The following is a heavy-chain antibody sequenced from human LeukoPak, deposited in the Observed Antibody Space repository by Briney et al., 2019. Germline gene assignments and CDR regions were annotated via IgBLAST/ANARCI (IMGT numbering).Heavy chain of an antibody. CDR1: SGSISGFF. V-gene: IGHV4-4*07. J-gene: IGHJ4*02. CDR3: VRANPGAGHDY. D-gene: IGHD6-19*01. CDR2: IYSSGST. Sequence: SETLSLTRTVSSGSISGFFWCWIRPPAGKGVEWIGRIYSSGSTIYNPSLKSRVTMSLDTSKNQFNLKLRSVTAADTAVYYCVRANPGAGHDYWGQGNLVTVSS.